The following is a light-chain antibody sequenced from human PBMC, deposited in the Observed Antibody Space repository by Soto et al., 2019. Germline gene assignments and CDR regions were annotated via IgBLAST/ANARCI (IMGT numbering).Light chain of an antibody. J-gene: IGLJ2*01. Sequence: QAVVTQEPSLTVSPGGTVTLTCGCGTGAVTSGDYPNWFQQKPGQAPRALIYGTSNKHSWTPARFSGSLLGGKAALTLSGVQTEDEAEHYCLHYYGGAQLVFGGGTKLTVL. CDR2: GTS. V-gene: IGLV7-43*01. CDR1: TGAVTSGDY. CDR3: LHYYGGAQLV.